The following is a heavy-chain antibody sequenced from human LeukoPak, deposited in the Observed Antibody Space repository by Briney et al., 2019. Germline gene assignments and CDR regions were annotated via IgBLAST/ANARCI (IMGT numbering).Heavy chain of an antibody. CDR3: ATRNFGDYGAFDI. V-gene: IGHV1-24*01. J-gene: IGHJ3*02. Sequence: ASVKVSCKVSGYTLSDLAMHWVRQAPGKGLEWMGGLHPEDGEAIYAQPLQGRVTMTEDTSTDTPYMELSSLRSEDTAVYYCATRNFGDYGAFDIWGQGTLVTVSS. CDR2: LHPEDGEA. D-gene: IGHD4-17*01. CDR1: GYTLSDLA.